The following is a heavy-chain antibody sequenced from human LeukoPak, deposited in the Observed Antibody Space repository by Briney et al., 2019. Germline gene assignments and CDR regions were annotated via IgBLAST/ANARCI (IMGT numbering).Heavy chain of an antibody. Sequence: SETLSLTCTVSGGSISGHFWSWIRQPPGKGLEWIGFVSYSGDTNYSPSFNGRVTISLDTSKSQFCLNLNSVTAADTAVYFCARGGASSRYFGYWGQGTLVTVSS. D-gene: IGHD1-26*01. J-gene: IGHJ4*02. V-gene: IGHV4-59*11. CDR2: VSYSGDT. CDR1: GGSISGHF. CDR3: ARGGASSRYFGY.